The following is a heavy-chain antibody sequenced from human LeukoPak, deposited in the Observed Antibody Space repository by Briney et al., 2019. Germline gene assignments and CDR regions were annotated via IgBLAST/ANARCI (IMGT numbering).Heavy chain of an antibody. J-gene: IGHJ3*02. Sequence: PSETLSLTCTVSGGSISNYYWNWIRQPAGKGLEWIGRFYARGNTNYNPSLESRVTMSVDTSKNQLSLKLTSVTAADTAVYYCARELITKADAFDIWGQGTMVTVSS. V-gene: IGHV4-4*07. CDR2: FYARGNT. CDR3: ARELITKADAFDI. CDR1: GGSISNYY. D-gene: IGHD1-20*01.